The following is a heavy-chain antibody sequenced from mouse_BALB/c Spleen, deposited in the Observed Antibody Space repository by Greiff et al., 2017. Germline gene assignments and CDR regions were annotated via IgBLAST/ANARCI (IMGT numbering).Heavy chain of an antibody. D-gene: IGHD1-1*01. Sequence: VQLQQSGAELVKPGASVKLSCTASGFNIKDTYMHWVKQRPEQGLEWIGRIDPANGNTKYDPKFQGKATITADTSSNTAYLQLSSLTSEDTAVYYCPYGSSPGYWGQGTTLTVSS. CDR1: GFNIKDTY. CDR2: IDPANGNT. J-gene: IGHJ2*01. CDR3: PYGSSPGY. V-gene: IGHV14-3*02.